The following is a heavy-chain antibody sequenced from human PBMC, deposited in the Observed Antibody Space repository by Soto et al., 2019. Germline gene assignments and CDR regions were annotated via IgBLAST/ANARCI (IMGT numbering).Heavy chain of an antibody. J-gene: IGHJ4*02. D-gene: IGHD2-8*01. CDR1: GYKFTLYG. CDR2: IASYSGDI. Sequence: GASVKVSCKTSGYKFTLYGITWVRQAPGQGLEWMGWIASYSGDIKYAQNFQGRLTMTTDTSKGTAYMELRSLISDDTAVYYCARRNDYVDYWGQGTLVTVSS. CDR3: ARRNDYVDY. V-gene: IGHV1-18*01.